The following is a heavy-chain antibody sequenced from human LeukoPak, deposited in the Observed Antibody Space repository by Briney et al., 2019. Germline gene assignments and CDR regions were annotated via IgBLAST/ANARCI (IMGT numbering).Heavy chain of an antibody. D-gene: IGHD6-19*01. CDR2: INTDGTVT. CDR1: GFTFSKYW. CDR3: ATKQWLAPPPDS. V-gene: IGHV3-74*01. J-gene: IGHJ4*02. Sequence: GGSLRLSCAASGFTFSKYWMLWVRQATGKGLESVSRINTDGTVTTYADSVKGRFTVSRDNADNTMFLQMNSVRDEDTAVYYCATKQWLAPPPDSWGQGTPVTVSS.